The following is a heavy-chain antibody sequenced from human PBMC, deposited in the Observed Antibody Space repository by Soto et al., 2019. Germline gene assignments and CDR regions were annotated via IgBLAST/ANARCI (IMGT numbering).Heavy chain of an antibody. CDR3: ARLGYCSSATCKYYFYYYGMDV. CDR1: GFSFSSYS. V-gene: IGHV3-48*02. D-gene: IGHD2-2*01. CDR2: ISGRGTTT. J-gene: IGHJ6*02. Sequence: GGSLRLSCEASGFSFSSYSMNWVRQAPGKGLEWVSFISGRGTTTFYADSVKARFTVSRDNAKNSLYLEVNSLRDEDTAVYYCARLGYCSSATCKYYFYYYGMDVWGQGTTVTVSS.